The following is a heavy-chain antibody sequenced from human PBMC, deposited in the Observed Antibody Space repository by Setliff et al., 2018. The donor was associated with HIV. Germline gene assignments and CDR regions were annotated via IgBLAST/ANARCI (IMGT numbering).Heavy chain of an antibody. J-gene: IGHJ4*02. Sequence: SETLSLTCAVYGGAFSGYYWTWIRQSPGKGLEWIGFILNREITNYNPALQSRVSTAMYTSKNQFSLKLRSLTAADTAIYYCARQRVMVVPALHNDYWGQGRLVTVSS. D-gene: IGHD2-21*02. CDR3: ARQRVMVVPALHNDY. CDR1: GGAFSGYY. CDR2: ILNREIT. V-gene: IGHV4-59*08.